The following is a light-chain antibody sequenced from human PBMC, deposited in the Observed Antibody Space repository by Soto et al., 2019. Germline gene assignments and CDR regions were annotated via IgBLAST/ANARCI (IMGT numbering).Light chain of an antibody. CDR1: QGVSRK. V-gene: IGKV3-15*01. CDR3: QQYHTWPIT. CDR2: GAS. J-gene: IGKJ4*01. Sequence: EIELTQSPGTLSLSPGERVTFSCRASQGVSRKLAWYQHKPGQAPRLLISGASTGATGIPARFSGSGSGTEFTLTISSLQSEDCAIYYCQQYHTWPITFGGGTKVDIK.